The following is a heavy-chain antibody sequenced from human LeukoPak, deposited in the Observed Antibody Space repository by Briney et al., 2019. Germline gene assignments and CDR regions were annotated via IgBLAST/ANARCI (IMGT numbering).Heavy chain of an antibody. D-gene: IGHD1-26*01. CDR2: IIPILGIA. CDR1: GGTFSSYA. CDR3: ARDLSGSSDRTDY. J-gene: IGHJ4*02. V-gene: IGHV1-69*04. Sequence: GSSVKVSCKASGGTFSSYAISWVRQAPGQGLEWMGRIIPILGIANYAQKFQGRVTITADKSTSTAYMELSSLRSEDTAVYYCARDLSGSSDRTDYWGQGTLVTVSS.